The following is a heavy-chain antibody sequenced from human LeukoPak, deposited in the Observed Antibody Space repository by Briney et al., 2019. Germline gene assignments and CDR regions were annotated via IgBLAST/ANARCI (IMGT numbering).Heavy chain of an antibody. CDR2: IYSGGTT. V-gene: IGHV3-66*01. CDR3: AKAHSGYDYYFDY. CDR1: GFTVSSNY. D-gene: IGHD5-12*01. Sequence: GGSLRLSCAASGFTVSSNYMSWVRQAPGKGLEWVSIIYSGGTTYYADSVKGRFTISRDNSKNTLYLQMNSLRAEDTAVYYCAKAHSGYDYYFDYWGQGTLVTVSS. J-gene: IGHJ4*02.